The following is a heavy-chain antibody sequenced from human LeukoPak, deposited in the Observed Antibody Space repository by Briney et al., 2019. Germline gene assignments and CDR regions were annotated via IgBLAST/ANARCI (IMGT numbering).Heavy chain of an antibody. Sequence: GRSLSLSCAASGFTFSNHGMHWVRQAPGKGLEWVAVIWYDGSSKYYADSVKGRFTISRDNSKNTVYLQMNSLRAEDTAVYYCAKLRTSGTTGGIDNWGQGTLVTVSS. CDR2: IWYDGSSK. D-gene: IGHD4-11*01. CDR3: AKLRTSGTTGGIDN. J-gene: IGHJ4*02. V-gene: IGHV3-33*06. CDR1: GFTFSNHG.